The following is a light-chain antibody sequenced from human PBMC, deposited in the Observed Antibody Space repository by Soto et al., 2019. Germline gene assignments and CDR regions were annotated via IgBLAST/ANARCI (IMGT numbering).Light chain of an antibody. V-gene: IGKV3-11*01. CDR1: QSISSS. Sequence: EIVLTQSPGTLSLSPGERATLSCRASQSISSSLAWYQQKPGQAPRLLIYDASTRATGIPARFSGSGSGTDFTLTISGLEPEDFAVYYCQQRTNWPPTWTFGQGTKVDIK. J-gene: IGKJ1*01. CDR3: QQRTNWPPTWT. CDR2: DAS.